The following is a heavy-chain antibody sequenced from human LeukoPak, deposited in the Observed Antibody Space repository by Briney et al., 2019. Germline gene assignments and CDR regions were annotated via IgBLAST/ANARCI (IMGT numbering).Heavy chain of an antibody. CDR1: GASISSGGYS. CDR2: IYHSGST. J-gene: IGHJ3*02. Sequence: ASQTLSLTCAVSGASISSGGYSWNWIRQPPGKGLEWIGCIYHSGSTYYNPSLKSRVTISVDTSKNQFSLKLSSVTAADTAVYYCAGYTAKATKKDAFDIWGQGTMVTVSS. V-gene: IGHV4-30-2*01. CDR3: AGYTAKATKKDAFDI. D-gene: IGHD3-16*02.